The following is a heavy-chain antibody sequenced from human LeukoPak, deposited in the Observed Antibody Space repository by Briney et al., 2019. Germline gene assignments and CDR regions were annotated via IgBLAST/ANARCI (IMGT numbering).Heavy chain of an antibody. CDR3: ARDTYTYYYDSSGYPDY. CDR1: GFTFSSYS. J-gene: IGHJ4*02. D-gene: IGHD3-22*01. V-gene: IGHV3-21*01. CDR2: ISSSSSYI. Sequence: GGSLRLSCASSGFTFSSYSMNWVRQAPGKGLVWVSSISSSSSYIYYADSVKGRFTISRDNAKNSLYLQMNSLRAEDTAVYYCARDTYTYYYDSSGYPDYWGQGTLVTVSS.